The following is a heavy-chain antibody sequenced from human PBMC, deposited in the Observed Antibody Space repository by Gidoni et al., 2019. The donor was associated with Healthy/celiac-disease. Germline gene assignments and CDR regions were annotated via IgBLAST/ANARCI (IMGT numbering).Heavy chain of an antibody. Sequence: EVQLLESGGGLVQPGGSLRLSCAASGFTFSSYALIWVRQARGKGLEWVSAISVSGGSTYYADSVKGQFTISRDNSKNTLYLQMNSLRAEDTAVYYCAKETPDFGDSWGQGTLVTVSS. CDR3: AKETPDFGDS. V-gene: IGHV3-23*01. D-gene: IGHD3-16*01. CDR1: GFTFSSYA. J-gene: IGHJ4*02. CDR2: ISVSGGST.